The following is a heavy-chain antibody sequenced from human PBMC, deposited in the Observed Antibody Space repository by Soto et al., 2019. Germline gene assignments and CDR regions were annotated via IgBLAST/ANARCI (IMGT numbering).Heavy chain of an antibody. CDR2: ISGSGGST. CDR3: AREGRVGYGDFDAFDI. J-gene: IGHJ3*02. CDR1: GFTFSSYA. D-gene: IGHD4-17*01. V-gene: IGHV3-23*01. Sequence: GGSLRLSCAASGFTFSSYAMNWVRQTPGTGLEWVSGISGSGGSTYYADSVKGRFTISRDNSKNTLYLQMNSLRAEDTAVYYCAREGRVGYGDFDAFDIWGHGTMVTVSS.